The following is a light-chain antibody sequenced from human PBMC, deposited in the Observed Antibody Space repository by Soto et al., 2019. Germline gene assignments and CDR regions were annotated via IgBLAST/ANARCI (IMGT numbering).Light chain of an antibody. CDR3: QQYNNWPPRVT. V-gene: IGKV3-15*01. J-gene: IGKJ4*01. CDR2: DAS. CDR1: QSVSSN. Sequence: IVLTQSPATLSVSPGERATLSCRASQSVSSNLAWYQHKPGQAPRLLIYDASTRATGIPARFSGSGSGTDFTLPISSLQSEDFALYYCQQYNNWPPRVTFGGGTKVEIK.